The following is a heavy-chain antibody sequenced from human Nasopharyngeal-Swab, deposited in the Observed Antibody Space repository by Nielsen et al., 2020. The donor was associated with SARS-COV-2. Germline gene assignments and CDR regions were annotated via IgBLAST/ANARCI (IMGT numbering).Heavy chain of an antibody. CDR2: ISGSGGST. D-gene: IGHD5-12*01. CDR3: ANLPIVATSLDY. Sequence: VRQAPGKGLEWVSAISGSGGSTYYADSVKGRFTISRGNSKNTLYLQMNSLRAEDTAVYYCANLPIVATSLDYWGQGTLVTVSS. J-gene: IGHJ4*02. V-gene: IGHV3-23*01.